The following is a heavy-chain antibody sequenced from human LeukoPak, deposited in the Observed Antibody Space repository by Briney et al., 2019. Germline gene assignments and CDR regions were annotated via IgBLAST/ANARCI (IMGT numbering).Heavy chain of an antibody. CDR1: GFTFSSYE. V-gene: IGHV3-48*03. J-gene: IGHJ6*02. CDR2: ISSSGSTI. Sequence: QPGGSLRLSCAASGFTFSSYEMNWVRQAPGKGLEWVSYISSSGSTIYYADSVKGRFTISRDNAKNSLYLQMNSLRAEDTAVYYCAREPYYYDSSGSNYYYYYGMDVWGQGTTVTVSS. D-gene: IGHD3-22*01. CDR3: AREPYYYDSSGSNYYYYYGMDV.